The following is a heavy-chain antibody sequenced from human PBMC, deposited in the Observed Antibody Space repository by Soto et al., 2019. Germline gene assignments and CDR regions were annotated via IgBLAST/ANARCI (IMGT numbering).Heavy chain of an antibody. CDR2: IYFRGNT. D-gene: IGHD3-9*01. Sequence: QLQLQESGPGLVKPSETLSLTCSVSGDSINSDKYYWGWIRQPPGKGLEWIGSIYFRGNTYYNPSLQTLFTISLDKSRSQYSLKLNSVTAADSAVYFCARLEGLATISYYFDFWGQGALVTVSS. CDR3: ARLEGLATISYYFDF. J-gene: IGHJ4*02. V-gene: IGHV4-39*01. CDR1: GDSINSDKYY.